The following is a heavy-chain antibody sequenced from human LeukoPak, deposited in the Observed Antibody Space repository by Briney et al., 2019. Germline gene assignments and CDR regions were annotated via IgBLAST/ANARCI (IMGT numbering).Heavy chain of an antibody. V-gene: IGHV3-30*18. Sequence: GGSLRLSCAASGFTFSSYAMHWVRQAPGKGLEWVAVISYDGSNKYYADSVKGRFTISRDNSKNTLYLQMNSLRAEDTAVYYCAKTSMVRGVMDVDYWGQGTLVTVSS. J-gene: IGHJ4*02. D-gene: IGHD3-10*01. CDR2: ISYDGSNK. CDR1: GFTFSSYA. CDR3: AKTSMVRGVMDVDY.